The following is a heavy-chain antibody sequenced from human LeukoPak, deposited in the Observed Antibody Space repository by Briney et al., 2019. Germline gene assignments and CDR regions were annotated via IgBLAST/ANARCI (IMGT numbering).Heavy chain of an antibody. CDR2: IWYDGSNK. J-gene: IGHJ4*02. V-gene: IGHV3-33*01. Sequence: GGSLRLSCAASGFTFSSYGMHWVRQAPGKGLEWVAVIWYDGSNKYYADSVKGRFTISRDNSKNTLYLQMNSLRAEDTAVYYCARDRGMATRGVFDYWGQGTLVTVSS. CDR3: ARDRGMATRGVFDY. CDR1: GFTFSSYG. D-gene: IGHD5-24*01.